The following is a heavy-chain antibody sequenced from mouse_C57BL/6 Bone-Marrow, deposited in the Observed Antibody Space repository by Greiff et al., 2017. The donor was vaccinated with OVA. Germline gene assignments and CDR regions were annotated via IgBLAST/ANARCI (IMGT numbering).Heavy chain of an antibody. D-gene: IGHD1-1*01. CDR2: IYPRSGNN. Sequence: QVQLQQSGAELARPGASVKLSCKASGYTFTSYGISWVKQRTGQGLEWIGEIYPRSGNNYYNEKFKGKATLTADKSSSTAYMELRSLTSEDSAVYFCARIYYYGSSEGEMDYWGQGTSVTVSS. V-gene: IGHV1-81*01. J-gene: IGHJ4*01. CDR3: ARIYYYGSSEGEMDY. CDR1: GYTFTSYG.